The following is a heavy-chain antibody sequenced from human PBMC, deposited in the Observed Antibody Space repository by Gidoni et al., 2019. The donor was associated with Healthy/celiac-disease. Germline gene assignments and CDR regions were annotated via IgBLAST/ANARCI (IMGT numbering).Heavy chain of an antibody. CDR2: ISGSGGST. D-gene: IGHD6-13*01. CDR3: AKERVAAAAGTERGY. J-gene: IGHJ4*02. CDR1: GFTFSSYA. Sequence: EVQMLESGGGLVQPGGSLRLSCAASGFTFSSYAMGWVPQAPGKGLEGVSAISGSGGSTYYADTGKGRFTISRDNSKNTLYRQMNSLRAEDTAVYYCAKERVAAAAGTERGYWGQGTLVTVSS. V-gene: IGHV3-23*01.